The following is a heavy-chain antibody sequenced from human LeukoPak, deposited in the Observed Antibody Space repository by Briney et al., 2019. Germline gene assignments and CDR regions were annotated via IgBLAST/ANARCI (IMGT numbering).Heavy chain of an antibody. J-gene: IGHJ5*02. Sequence: ASVKVSCKASGYTFTDYDIYWVRQAPGQGLEYMGWLNPNSGGTNYAQKFQGRVTMTRDTSISTAYMELSRLRSDDTAIYYCAREFLGGKGCLDPWGQGTLVTVSS. CDR3: AREFLGGKGCLDP. CDR1: GYTFTDYD. V-gene: IGHV1-2*02. CDR2: LNPNSGGT. D-gene: IGHD3-16*01.